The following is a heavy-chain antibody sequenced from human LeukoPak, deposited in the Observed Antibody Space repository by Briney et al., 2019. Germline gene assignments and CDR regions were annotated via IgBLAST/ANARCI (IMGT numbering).Heavy chain of an antibody. CDR2: IHYTGST. Sequence: SETLSLTCTVSGGSISSYYWSWIRQSPGKGLECIGYIHYTGSTNYNPSLKSRVTISVETSKNQFSLKLKSVTAADTAVYYCAKVKGGYFYALDSWGQGTLVTVHS. J-gene: IGHJ4*02. CDR1: GGSISSYY. CDR3: AKVKGGYFYALDS. V-gene: IGHV4-59*01. D-gene: IGHD5-12*01.